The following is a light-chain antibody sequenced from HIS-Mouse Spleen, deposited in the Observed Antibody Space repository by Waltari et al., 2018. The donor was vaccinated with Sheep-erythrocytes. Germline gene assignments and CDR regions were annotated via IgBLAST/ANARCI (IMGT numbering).Light chain of an antibody. CDR1: SPNIGSNY. Sequence: QSVLTQPPSASGTPGQRVTISCSGSSPNIGSNYVYWYQQLPGTAPKLPTYRNNQLPSGVPARFCGSKSGTAASLAISGLRSEDEADYYCAAWDDSLSGWVFGGGTKLTVL. CDR3: AAWDDSLSGWV. CDR2: RNN. V-gene: IGLV1-47*01. J-gene: IGLJ3*02.